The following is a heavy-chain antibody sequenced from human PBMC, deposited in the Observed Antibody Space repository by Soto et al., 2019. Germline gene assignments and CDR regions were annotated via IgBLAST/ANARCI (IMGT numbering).Heavy chain of an antibody. J-gene: IGHJ6*02. V-gene: IGHV3-30*04. CDR2: ISYDGSNE. CDR1: GFAFSTYA. Sequence: QAQLVESGGGVVQPGKSLRLSCVGSGFAFSTYAMHWVRLAPGKGLEWVATISYDGSNEYYADSVKGRFTISRDNSKNTLYLQLNSLRGEDTALYYWARERGSYDNYFYGMDVWGQGTTVT. CDR3: ARERGSYDNYFYGMDV. D-gene: IGHD1-26*01.